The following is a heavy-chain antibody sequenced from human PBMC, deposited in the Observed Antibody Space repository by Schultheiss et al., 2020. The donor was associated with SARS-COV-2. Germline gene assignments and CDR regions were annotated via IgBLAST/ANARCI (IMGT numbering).Heavy chain of an antibody. CDR1: GYKFTSYW. V-gene: IGHV5-51*01. Sequence: GESLKISCKASGYKFTSYWIGWVRQMPGKGLEWLGIVYPSDSDTRYSPSFQGQVAISADKSTSTGYLQWNSLKASDSSVYYCVRHWTPVSYGFTPPDYWGQGTLVTVSS. D-gene: IGHD5-18*01. CDR3: VRHWTPVSYGFTPPDY. CDR2: VYPSDSDT. J-gene: IGHJ4*02.